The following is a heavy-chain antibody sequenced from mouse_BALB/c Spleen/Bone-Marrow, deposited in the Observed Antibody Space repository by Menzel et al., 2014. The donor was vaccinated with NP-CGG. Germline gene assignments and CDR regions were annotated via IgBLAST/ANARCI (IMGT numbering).Heavy chain of an antibody. J-gene: IGHJ1*01. CDR1: GYTFSSYW. CDR2: ILPGSGST. V-gene: IGHV1-9*01. Sequence: QVQLQQSGAELMKPGASVKISGKATGYTFSSYWIEWVKQRPGHGLEWIGEILPGSGSTNYNEKFKGKATFTADTSSNTAYMQLSSLTSEDSAVYYCAREDGLWYFDVWGAGTTVTVSS. D-gene: IGHD1-1*01. CDR3: AREDGLWYFDV.